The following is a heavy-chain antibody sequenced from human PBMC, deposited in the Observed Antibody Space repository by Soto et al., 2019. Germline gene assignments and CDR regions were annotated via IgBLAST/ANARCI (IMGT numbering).Heavy chain of an antibody. V-gene: IGHV4-39*01. D-gene: IGHD2-15*01. CDR1: GGSIDSSFFD. J-gene: IGHJ5*02. CDR3: AKRRGGHTFWFYR. Sequence: LQLPESGPRLLKSSETMSLPCSVSGGSIDSSFFDWDGIRQRPRKGLVWIGRIYYSGNSYYNPSLKSRVGISIDTSNNLFSLKLSSVTAADAAVYYCAKRRGGHTFWFYRWGQGTLVTVSS. CDR2: IYYSGNS.